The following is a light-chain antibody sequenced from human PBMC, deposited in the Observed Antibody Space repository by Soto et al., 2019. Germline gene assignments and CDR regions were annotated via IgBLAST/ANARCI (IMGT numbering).Light chain of an antibody. J-gene: IGLJ1*01. CDR3: SSYTGGNPSYV. V-gene: IGLV2-11*01. Sequence: QSALTQPRSVSGSPGQSVTISCTGTGNDVGAYNYVSWYRQHPGRPPKLMIYEVTIRPSGVSDRFSGSKSGNTASLTVSGLQAEDEADYYCSSYTGGNPSYVFGTGTKVTVL. CDR2: EVT. CDR1: GNDVGAYNY.